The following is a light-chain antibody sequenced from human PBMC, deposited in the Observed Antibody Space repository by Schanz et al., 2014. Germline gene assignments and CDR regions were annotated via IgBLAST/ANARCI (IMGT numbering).Light chain of an antibody. CDR2: GTS. CDR3: QQYGSSPLT. Sequence: EIVLTQSPGTLSLSPGERATLSCRASQSVHINYLAWHQQKPGQAPRLLIYGTSSRATGIPDRFSGSGSGTDFTLTISRLEPEDFAVYYCQQYGSSPLTFGGGTKVEIK. J-gene: IGKJ4*01. V-gene: IGKV3-20*01. CDR1: QSVHINY.